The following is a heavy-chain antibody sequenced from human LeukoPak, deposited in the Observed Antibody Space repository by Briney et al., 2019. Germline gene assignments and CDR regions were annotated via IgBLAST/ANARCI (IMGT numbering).Heavy chain of an antibody. V-gene: IGHV3-23*01. J-gene: IGHJ4*02. D-gene: IGHD1-1*01. CDR1: GFTFSSYA. CDR2: ISGSGGSA. CDR3: AKDRAPGNAIDY. Sequence: GGSLRLSCAASGFTFSSYAMSWVRRAPGKGLEWVSAISGSGGSAYYADSVKGRFTISRDNSKNTLYLQMNSLRAEDTAVCYCAKDRAPGNAIDYWGQGTLVTVSS.